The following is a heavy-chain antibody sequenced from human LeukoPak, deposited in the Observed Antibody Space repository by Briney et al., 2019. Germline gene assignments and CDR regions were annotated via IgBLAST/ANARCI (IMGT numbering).Heavy chain of an antibody. J-gene: IGHJ4*02. CDR1: GYTFTTYA. D-gene: IGHD6-19*01. V-gene: IGHV1-3*01. CDR3: ARDQGAVAADY. CDR2: INAGNGNT. Sequence: ASVKVSCKASGYTFTTYAIHWVRQAPGQRLEWMGWINAGNGNTKYSQKSQGRVTITRDTSASTAYMELSSLRSEDTAVYYCARDQGAVAADYWGQGTLVTVSS.